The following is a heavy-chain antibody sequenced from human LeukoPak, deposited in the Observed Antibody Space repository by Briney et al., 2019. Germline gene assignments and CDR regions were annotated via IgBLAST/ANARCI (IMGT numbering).Heavy chain of an antibody. D-gene: IGHD2-8*01. Sequence: GGSLRLSCAASGFTFSSYWMHWVRQAPGKGLVWGSRINTDGSSIGYADSVKGRFTISRDNAKNTLYLQMSSLRAEDTAVYYCARDKANGAFDIWGQGTMVTVSS. CDR3: ARDKANGAFDI. J-gene: IGHJ3*02. CDR2: INTDGSSI. V-gene: IGHV3-74*01. CDR1: GFTFSSYW.